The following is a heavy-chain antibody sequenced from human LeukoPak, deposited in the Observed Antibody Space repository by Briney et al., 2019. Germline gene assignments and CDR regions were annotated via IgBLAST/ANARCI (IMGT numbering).Heavy chain of an antibody. CDR1: GGSISSSSYY. CDR3: ARRSGEWELLDYFDY. V-gene: IGHV4-39*07. CDR2: IYYSGST. D-gene: IGHD1-26*01. J-gene: IGHJ4*02. Sequence: SETLSLTCTVSGGSISSSSYYWGWIRQPPGKGLEWIGSIYYSGSTYYTPSLKSRVTISLDTSKNQFSLKLSSLTAADTAVYYCARRSGEWELLDYFDYWGQGTLVTVSS.